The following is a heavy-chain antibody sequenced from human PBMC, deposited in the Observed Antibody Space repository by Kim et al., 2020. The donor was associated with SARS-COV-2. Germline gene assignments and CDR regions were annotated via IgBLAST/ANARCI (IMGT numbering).Heavy chain of an antibody. CDR1: GFPFSSYW. J-gene: IGHJ3*02. CDR3: ARPLPHDGCNI. CDR2: IKEDGSVK. V-gene: IGHV3-7*01. Sequence: GGSLRLSCAASGFPFSSYWMSWVRQAPGKGPECVANIKEDGSVKYYVDSVKGRFTISRDNAKNSLFLQMSSLRVDDTAVYYCARPLPHDGCNIWGRGTMVTVSS.